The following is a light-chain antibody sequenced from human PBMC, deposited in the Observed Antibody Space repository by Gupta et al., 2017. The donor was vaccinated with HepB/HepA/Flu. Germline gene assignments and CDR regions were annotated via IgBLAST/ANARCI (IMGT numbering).Light chain of an antibody. CDR1: SSDVGAYNY. CDR3: SSYTTSYSLV. J-gene: IGLJ2*01. Sequence: QSALPQPASVSASPGQSLTISCTGTSSDVGAYNYVSCYQQHPGKVPKLIIYDVNKRPAGVSNRFSGSKSGNTASLTISGLQAEDEADYYCSSYTTSYSLVFGGGTKLTV. V-gene: IGLV2-14*01. CDR2: DVN.